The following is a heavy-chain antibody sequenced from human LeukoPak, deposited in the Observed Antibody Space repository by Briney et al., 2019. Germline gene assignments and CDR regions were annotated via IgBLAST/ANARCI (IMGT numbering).Heavy chain of an antibody. J-gene: IGHJ4*02. CDR2: INPNGGRT. Sequence: ASVKVSCRASENTFTNYYMHWVRQAPGQGLEWLGLINPNGGRTAYAQNFQGRVTMTRDTSTTTLYLELSSLRSDDTAVYYCARGVRSFAAAVPRYFDYWGQGTLVTVSS. D-gene: IGHD6-13*01. V-gene: IGHV1-46*01. CDR3: ARGVRSFAAAVPRYFDY. CDR1: ENTFTNYY.